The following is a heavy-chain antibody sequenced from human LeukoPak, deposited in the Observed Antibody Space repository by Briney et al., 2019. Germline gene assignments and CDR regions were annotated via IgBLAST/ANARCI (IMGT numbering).Heavy chain of an antibody. CDR2: IKQDGSEK. CDR3: ARDLRYFDWLPDAFDI. V-gene: IGHV3-7*01. CDR1: GFTFSSYW. J-gene: IGHJ3*02. Sequence: GGSLRPSCAASGFTFSSYWMSWVRQAPGKGLEWVANIKQDGSEKYYVDSVKGRFTISRDNAKNSLYLQMNSLRAEDTAVYYCARDLRYFDWLPDAFDIWGQGTMVTVSS. D-gene: IGHD3-9*01.